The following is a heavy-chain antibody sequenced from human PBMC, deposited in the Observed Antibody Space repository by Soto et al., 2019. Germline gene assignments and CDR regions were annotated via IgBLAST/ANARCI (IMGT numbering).Heavy chain of an antibody. V-gene: IGHV1-69*13. CDR3: ASWKDRVAGDFDY. CDR1: VGTLSSYA. CDR2: IIPIFGTA. D-gene: IGHD6-19*01. J-gene: IGHJ4*02. Sequence: GASVKVCCKASVGTLSSYAISWGRPAPGQGLEWMGGIIPIFGTANYAQKFQGRVTITADESTGTAYMELSSLRSEDTAVYYCASWKDRVAGDFDYWGQGTLVTVSS.